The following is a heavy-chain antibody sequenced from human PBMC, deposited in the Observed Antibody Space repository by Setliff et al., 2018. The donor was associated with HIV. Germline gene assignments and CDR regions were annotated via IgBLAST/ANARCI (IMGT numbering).Heavy chain of an antibody. V-gene: IGHV4-4*07. D-gene: IGHD1-20*01. J-gene: IGHJ6*03. CDR1: GASISSYY. CDR2: IYTSGNM. CDR3: ARGIGTRYNYYMDV. Sequence: TLSLTCTVSGASISSYYWNWFRQPAGKGLESLGRIYTSGNMIYNPSLKSRVTMSADTSRNQLSLKLSSVTAADTAVYYCARGIGTRYNYYMDVWGIGTTVTVSS.